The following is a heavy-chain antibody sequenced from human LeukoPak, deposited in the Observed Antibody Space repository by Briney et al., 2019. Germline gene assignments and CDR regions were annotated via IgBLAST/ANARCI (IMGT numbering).Heavy chain of an antibody. CDR1: GFNFNNYN. D-gene: IGHD4-17*01. J-gene: IGHJ3*02. CDR3: ARDQGPLRRNAFDI. CDR2: ITLSSSTT. Sequence: GGSLRLSCAASGFNFNNYNMNWVRQAPGKGLEWVSYITLSSSTTYYADSVKGRFTISRDNAKKSLYLQMNSLRAEDTAVYYCARDQGPLRRNAFDIWGQGTMVTVSS. V-gene: IGHV3-48*01.